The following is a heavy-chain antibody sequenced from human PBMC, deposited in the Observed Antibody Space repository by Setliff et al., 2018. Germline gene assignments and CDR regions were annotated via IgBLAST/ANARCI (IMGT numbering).Heavy chain of an antibody. Sequence: SETLSLTCAVSYYSISSGYYWGWSRQPPGKGLEWIGSMYHSGSTYYSPSLESRVTISVDMSKNHLSLKLSSVTAADTAVYYCARHIWGAKMQLPHDVFDIWGQGTMVTVSS. J-gene: IGHJ3*02. CDR1: YYSISSGYY. CDR2: MYHSGST. V-gene: IGHV4-38-2*01. CDR3: ARHIWGAKMQLPHDVFDI. D-gene: IGHD2-2*01.